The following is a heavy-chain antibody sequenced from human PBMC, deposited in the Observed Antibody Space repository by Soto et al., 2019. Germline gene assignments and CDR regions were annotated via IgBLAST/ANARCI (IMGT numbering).Heavy chain of an antibody. J-gene: IGHJ5*02. CDR3: ARANTAMVTGWFDP. CDR1: GGSISSGDYY. D-gene: IGHD5-18*01. Sequence: SETLSLTCTVSGGSISSGDYYWRWIRQPPGKGLEWIGYIYYSGSTYYNPSLKSRVTISVDTSKNQFSLKLSSVTAADTAVYYCARANTAMVTGWFDPWGQGTLVT. V-gene: IGHV4-30-4*01. CDR2: IYYSGST.